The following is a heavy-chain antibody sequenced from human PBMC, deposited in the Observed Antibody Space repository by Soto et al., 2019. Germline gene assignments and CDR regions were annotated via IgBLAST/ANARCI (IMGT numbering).Heavy chain of an antibody. CDR1: GFTFSSYG. CDR2: ISYDGSNK. D-gene: IGHD3-3*01. V-gene: IGHV3-30*18. CDR3: AKDAYYDFWSGTGYYYYGMDV. Sequence: GGSLRLSCAASGFTFSSYGTHWVRQAPGKGLEWVAVISYDGSNKYYADSVKGRFTISRDNSKNTLYLQMNSLRAEDTAVYYCAKDAYYDFWSGTGYYYYGMDVWGQGTTVTVSS. J-gene: IGHJ6*02.